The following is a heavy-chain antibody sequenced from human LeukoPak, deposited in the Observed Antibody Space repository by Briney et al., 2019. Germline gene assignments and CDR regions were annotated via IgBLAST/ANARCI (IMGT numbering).Heavy chain of an antibody. D-gene: IGHD2-21*02. CDR2: IYYSGST. CDR1: GGSISSSSYY. CDR3: ASTYCGGDCYSGGFDY. V-gene: IGHV4-39*07. J-gene: IGHJ4*02. Sequence: SETLSLTCTVSGGSISSSSYYWGWIRQPPGKGLEWIGSIYYSGSTYYNPSLKSRVTISVDTSKNQFSLKLSSVTAADTAVYYCASTYCGGDCYSGGFDYWGQGTLVTVSS.